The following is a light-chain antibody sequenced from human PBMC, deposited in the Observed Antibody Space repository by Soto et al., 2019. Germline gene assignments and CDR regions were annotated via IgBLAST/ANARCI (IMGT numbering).Light chain of an antibody. CDR2: DAS. Sequence: DIQMTPSPSTLSASVGDRVTITCRAGQSMSGWLAWYQQKPWKAPKLXXFDASNLESGVPSRFSGSGSGTEFTLTISSLQPDDFATYYCQHYNSYSEAFGQGTKV. V-gene: IGKV1-5*01. J-gene: IGKJ1*01. CDR3: QHYNSYSEA. CDR1: QSMSGW.